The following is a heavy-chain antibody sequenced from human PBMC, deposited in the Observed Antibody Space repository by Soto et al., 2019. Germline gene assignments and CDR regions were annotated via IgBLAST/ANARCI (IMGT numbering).Heavy chain of an antibody. D-gene: IGHD3-10*01. CDR3: VKGGFGEPLGVYNWFDP. Sequence: PGGSLRLSCSASGFTFSSYAMHWVRQAPGKGLEYVSAISSNGGSTYYADSVKGRFTISRDNSKNTLYLQMSSLRAEDTAVYYCVKGGFGEPLGVYNWFDPWGQGTLVTVSS. CDR1: GFTFSSYA. J-gene: IGHJ5*02. CDR2: ISSNGGST. V-gene: IGHV3-64D*08.